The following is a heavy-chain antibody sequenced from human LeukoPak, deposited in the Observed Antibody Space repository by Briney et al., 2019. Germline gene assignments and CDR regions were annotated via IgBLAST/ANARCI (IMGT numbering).Heavy chain of an antibody. CDR2: IWYDGSNK. V-gene: IGHV3-33*01. CDR1: GFTFNNYG. D-gene: IGHD3-10*01. CDR3: ARDPGVANYYYYGMDV. J-gene: IGHJ6*02. Sequence: GRSLRLSCAASGFTFNNYGMHWVRQAPGKGLEWMALIWYDGSNKYYADSVKGRFTISRDNSKNTLYLQMNSLRAEDTAVYYCARDPGVANYYYYGMDVWGQGTTVTVSS.